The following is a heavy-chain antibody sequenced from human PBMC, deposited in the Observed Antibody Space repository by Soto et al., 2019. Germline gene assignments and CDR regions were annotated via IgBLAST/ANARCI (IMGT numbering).Heavy chain of an antibody. V-gene: IGHV3-66*01. D-gene: IGHD3-3*01. Sequence: EVLLVESGGGLVQPGGSLRLSCAASGFTVTSSYMSWVRQAPGKGLECVSLVYSNGATYYADSVKGRFTISRDTFRNTLDLQMNSLRADDTAVYYCARDSRLRSVGDYWGQGTLVTVSS. CDR2: VYSNGAT. CDR1: GFTVTSSY. CDR3: ARDSRLRSVGDY. J-gene: IGHJ4*02.